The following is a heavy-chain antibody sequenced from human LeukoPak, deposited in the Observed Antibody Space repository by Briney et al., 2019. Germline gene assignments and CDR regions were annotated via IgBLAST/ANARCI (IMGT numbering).Heavy chain of an antibody. CDR3: ARGMYGDSVGMDV. CDR2: MNSDGSTI. D-gene: IGHD2-21*02. V-gene: IGHV3-74*01. CDR1: GFTFSTYW. J-gene: IGHJ6*02. Sequence: GGSLRLSCAASGFTFSTYWMYWVRQAPGKGLMCVSRMNSDGSTIRYADSVKGRFTISRDNAKNTLYLQMNSLRVEDTAVYYCARGMYGDSVGMDVWGQGTTVTVSS.